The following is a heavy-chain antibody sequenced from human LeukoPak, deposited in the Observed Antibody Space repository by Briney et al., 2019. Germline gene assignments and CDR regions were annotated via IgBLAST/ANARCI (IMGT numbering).Heavy chain of an antibody. CDR2: ISYDGSNK. V-gene: IGHV3-30*03. CDR3: ARALIAARPDSLFDY. Sequence: GGSLRLSCAASGFTFSSYGMHWVRQAPGKGLEWVAVISYDGSNKYYADSVKGRFTISRDNSKNTLYLQMNSLRAEDTAVYYCARALIAARPDSLFDYWGQGTLVTVSS. J-gene: IGHJ4*02. D-gene: IGHD6-6*01. CDR1: GFTFSSYG.